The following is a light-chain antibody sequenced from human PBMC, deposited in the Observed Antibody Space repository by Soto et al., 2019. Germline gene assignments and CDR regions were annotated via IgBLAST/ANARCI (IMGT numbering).Light chain of an antibody. CDR2: EVS. Sequence: QSALNQPASVSGSPGPSITISCTGSSSDIGAYNSVSWFQQYPGKAPKLIISEVSNRPSGVSNRFSGSKSGTAASLTISGLQTEDYADYFCFSFTTDWTHVFGTGTKLTVL. CDR3: FSFTTDWTHV. J-gene: IGLJ1*01. CDR1: SSDIGAYNS. V-gene: IGLV2-14*01.